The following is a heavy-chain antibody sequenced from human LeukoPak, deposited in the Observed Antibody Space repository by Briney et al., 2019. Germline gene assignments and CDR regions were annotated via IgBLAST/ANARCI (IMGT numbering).Heavy chain of an antibody. V-gene: IGHV4-59*01. Sequence: PSETLSLTCTVSGGSISSYCWSWIRQPPGKGLEWIGYIYYSGSTNYNPSLKSRVTISVDTSKNQFSLKLSSVTAADTAVYYCARDKPEDNAFDIWGQGTMVTVSS. J-gene: IGHJ3*02. D-gene: IGHD1-14*01. CDR1: GGSISSYC. CDR2: IYYSGST. CDR3: ARDKPEDNAFDI.